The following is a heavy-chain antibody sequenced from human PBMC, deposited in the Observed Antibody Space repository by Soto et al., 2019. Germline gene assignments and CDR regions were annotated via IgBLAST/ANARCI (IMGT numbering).Heavy chain of an antibody. J-gene: IGHJ4*02. Sequence: DVQLVESGGDLVKPGGCLRLSCAASGFSFSNAWMSWVRQAPGKGLEWVGRIKSKSERETADYAAPVKGRFTISRDDSKNTLYLQMNSLETEDTAVYYCTAGVGRSDHDYWGQGSLVTVSS. V-gene: IGHV3-15*01. CDR1: GFSFSNAW. D-gene: IGHD3-16*01. CDR2: IKSKSERETA. CDR3: TAGVGRSDHDY.